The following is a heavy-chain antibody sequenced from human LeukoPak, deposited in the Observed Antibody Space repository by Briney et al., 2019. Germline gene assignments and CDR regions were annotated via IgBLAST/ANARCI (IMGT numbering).Heavy chain of an antibody. CDR3: AKDISAAAGMNDY. CDR1: GISFYDYA. D-gene: IGHD6-13*01. J-gene: IGHJ4*02. V-gene: IGHV3-43*02. Sequence: PGGSLRLSCTDSGISFYDYAMHWVRQAPGKGLDWVSLISGDGGSTYYADSVKGRFTISRDNSKNSLYLQMNSLRTEDTALYYCAKDISAAAGMNDYWGQGTLVTVSS. CDR2: ISGDGGST.